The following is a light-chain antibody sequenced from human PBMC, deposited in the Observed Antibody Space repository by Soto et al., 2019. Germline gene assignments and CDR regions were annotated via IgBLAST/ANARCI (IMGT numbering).Light chain of an antibody. J-gene: IGKJ3*01. CDR2: AAS. V-gene: IGKV1-12*01. CDR1: QGISRS. CDR3: QQANSFPFT. Sequence: DIQMTQSPSSVSAFVGDRVTITCRASQGISRSLAWYQQKSGEAPKLLIYAASLLQSGDPSRFSGSGSGTDFTLPITRLQPEDFATYCCQQANSFPFTFGPGTKVEIK.